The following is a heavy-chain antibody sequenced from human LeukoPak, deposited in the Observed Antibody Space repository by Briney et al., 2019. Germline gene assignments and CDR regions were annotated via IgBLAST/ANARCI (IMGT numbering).Heavy chain of an antibody. CDR2: INTDGSST. Sequence: GGSLRLSCAASGFTFSSYWMHWVRQAPGKGLVWVSRINTDGSSTNYADSVKGRFTISRDNAKKTLYLQMNSLRAEDTAVYYCARIGYCSSTSCRDAFDIWGQGTMVTVSS. V-gene: IGHV3-74*01. D-gene: IGHD2-2*01. CDR1: GFTFSSYW. J-gene: IGHJ3*02. CDR3: ARIGYCSSTSCRDAFDI.